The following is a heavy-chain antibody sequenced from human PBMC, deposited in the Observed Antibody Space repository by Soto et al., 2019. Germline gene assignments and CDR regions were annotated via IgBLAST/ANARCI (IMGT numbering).Heavy chain of an antibody. CDR1: GYTFSTYG. CDR3: ERDWKGAAGFDP. V-gene: IGHV1-18*01. D-gene: IGHD6-25*01. J-gene: IGHJ5*02. Sequence: QVQLVQSGAEVKKPGASVKVSCKASGYTFSTYGFSWVRQAPGQGLEWMGWIGADNGDTNYAQNFQGRVTMTTDTSTTTSYMELRSLTSDDTAVYFCERDWKGAAGFDPWGQGTLVTVSS. CDR2: IGADNGDT.